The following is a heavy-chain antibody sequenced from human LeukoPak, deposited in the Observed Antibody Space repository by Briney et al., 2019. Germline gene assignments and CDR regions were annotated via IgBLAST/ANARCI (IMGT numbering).Heavy chain of an antibody. CDR1: GYTFTSYD. Sequence: ASVKVSCKASGYTFTSYDINWVRQATGQGLEWMGWMNPNSGNTGYAQKFQGRVTMTRNTSISTAYMELSSLRSEDTAVYYCATAVVVAAKGLTHDYWGQGTLVTVSS. D-gene: IGHD2-15*01. CDR2: MNPNSGNT. CDR3: ATAVVVAAKGLTHDY. V-gene: IGHV1-8*01. J-gene: IGHJ4*02.